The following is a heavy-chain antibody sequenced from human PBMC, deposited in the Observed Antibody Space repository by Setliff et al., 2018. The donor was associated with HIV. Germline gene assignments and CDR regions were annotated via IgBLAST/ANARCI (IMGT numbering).Heavy chain of an antibody. CDR2: ISSSGNTV. Sequence: GGSLRLSCAASGFTFNNCEMNWVRQAPGKGLEWVSYISSSGNTVFYADSVKGRFTISRDNAKNSLYLQMNTLRVEDTAVYYCAREATPRHSSGWVYFDYWGQGMMVTVSS. J-gene: IGHJ4*02. CDR1: GFTFNNCE. D-gene: IGHD6-19*01. V-gene: IGHV3-48*03. CDR3: AREATPRHSSGWVYFDY.